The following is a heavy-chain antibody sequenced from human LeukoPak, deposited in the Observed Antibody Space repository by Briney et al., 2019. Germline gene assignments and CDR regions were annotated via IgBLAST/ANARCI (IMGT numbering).Heavy chain of an antibody. CDR3: TTGPTAVAGKTIDY. J-gene: IGHJ4*02. CDR2: IKSKTDGGTT. D-gene: IGHD6-19*01. Sequence: VGSLRLSCAVSGFSFSNAWMSWVRQAPGKGLEWVGRIKSKTDGGTTDYAARVDGRFTISRDDSKNTLYLQMNSLKTEDTAVYYCTTGPTAVAGKTIDYWGQGTLVTVSS. CDR1: GFSFSNAW. V-gene: IGHV3-15*01.